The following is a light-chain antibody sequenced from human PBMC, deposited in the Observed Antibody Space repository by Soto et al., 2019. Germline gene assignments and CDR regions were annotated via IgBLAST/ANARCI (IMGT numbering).Light chain of an antibody. CDR3: QQASSFPWT. J-gene: IGKJ1*01. V-gene: IGKV1-12*01. CDR2: ITS. Sequence: DIQMTQSPSSVSASVGDRLNITCRASQDISGGLAWYQQKPGKAPKLLIYITSRLQNGVPSRFSGSGSGTDFTLTIDSLQPEDFATYYCQQASSFPWTFGQGTKVDIK. CDR1: QDISGG.